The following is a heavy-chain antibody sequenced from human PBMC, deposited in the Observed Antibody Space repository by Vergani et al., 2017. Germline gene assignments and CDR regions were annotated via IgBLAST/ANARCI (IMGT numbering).Heavy chain of an antibody. D-gene: IGHD3-16*01. J-gene: IGHJ6*03. CDR1: GFTFSSYA. CDR3: AKYPRLKEDYYDYYMDV. CDR2: ISGSGGNT. V-gene: IGHV3-23*01. Sequence: EVQLLESGGGLVQPGGSLRLSCAASGFTFSSYAMSWVRQVPGKGLEWVSGISGSGGNTYYANSVKGRFTISRDHYKNTLYLQMNSLRADDSAFYYCAKYPRLKEDYYDYYMDVWGKGTTVTVSS.